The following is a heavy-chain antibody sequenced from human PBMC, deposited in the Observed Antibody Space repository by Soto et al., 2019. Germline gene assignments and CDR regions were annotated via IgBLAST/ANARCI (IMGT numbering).Heavy chain of an antibody. CDR2: IYYSGST. J-gene: IGHJ4*02. Sequence: SETLSLTCTVSGGSISSSSYYWGWIRQPPGKGLEWIGSIYYSGSTYYNPSLKSRVTISVDTSKNQFSLKLSSVTAADTAVYYCARHRTPLGAVADYWGQGTLVTVSS. D-gene: IGHD6-19*01. CDR1: GGSISSSSYY. V-gene: IGHV4-39*01. CDR3: ARHRTPLGAVADY.